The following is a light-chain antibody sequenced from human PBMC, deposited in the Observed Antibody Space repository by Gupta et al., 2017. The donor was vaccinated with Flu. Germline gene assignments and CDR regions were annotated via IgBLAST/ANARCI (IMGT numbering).Light chain of an antibody. CDR3: MHSTRWPWT. Sequence: AVLTQSPLSLPVTLGQPPSISRRSSESLVYRDGDSYVSWFHQRPGQSPRRLIYKASNRDSGVPDRISGSGSGTDFTLTISRLEAEDVGVYYCMHSTRWPWTFGQGTKVEI. V-gene: IGKV2-30*01. CDR2: KAS. CDR1: ESLVYRDGDSY. J-gene: IGKJ1*01.